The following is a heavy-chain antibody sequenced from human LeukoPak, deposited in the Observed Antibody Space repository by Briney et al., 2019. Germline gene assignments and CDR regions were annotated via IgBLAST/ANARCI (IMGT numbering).Heavy chain of an antibody. Sequence: PGGSLRLSCAASGFTFSSYNMNWVRQAPGKGLEWVSYISSSSGTKFYADSVKGRFTISRDNAKNSLYLQMNSLRAEDTAVYYCARDRPSRGVTGTTAFDYWGQGTLVTVSS. CDR1: GFTFSSYN. V-gene: IGHV3-48*01. J-gene: IGHJ4*02. CDR3: ARDRPSRGVTGTTAFDY. CDR2: ISSSSGTK. D-gene: IGHD1-20*01.